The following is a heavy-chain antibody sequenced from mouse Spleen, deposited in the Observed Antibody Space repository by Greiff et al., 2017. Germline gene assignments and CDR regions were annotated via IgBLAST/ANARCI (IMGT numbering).Heavy chain of an antibody. CDR2: IWSGGST. J-gene: IGHJ1*01. D-gene: IGHD2-1*01. V-gene: IGHV2-4*02. CDR3: ARNWGYYGNPYWYFDV. Sequence: QVQLKESGPGLVQPSQSLSITCTVSGFSLTSYGVHWVRQPPGKGLEWLGVIWSGGSTDYNAAFISRLSISKDNSKSQVFFKMNSLQADDTAIYYCARNWGYYGNPYWYFDVWGAGTTVTVSS. CDR1: GFSLTSYG.